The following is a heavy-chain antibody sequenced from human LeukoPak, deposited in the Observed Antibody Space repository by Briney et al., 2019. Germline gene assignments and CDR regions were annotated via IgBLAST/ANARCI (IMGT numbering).Heavy chain of an antibody. V-gene: IGHV3-74*01. CDR3: ARAVGYYFDY. Sequence: GGSLRLSCAASGFTFDDYGMSWVRQAPGKGLEWVSRINSDGSSTSYADSVKGRFTISRDNAKNTLYLQMNSLRAGDTAVYYCARAVGYYFDYWGQGTLVTVSS. CDR1: GFTFDDYG. D-gene: IGHD6-13*01. J-gene: IGHJ4*02. CDR2: INSDGSST.